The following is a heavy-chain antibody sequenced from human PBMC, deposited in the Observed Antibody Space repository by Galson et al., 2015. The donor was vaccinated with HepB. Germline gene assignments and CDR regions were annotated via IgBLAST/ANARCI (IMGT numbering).Heavy chain of an antibody. CDR3: ARHDYSGTYYYGMDV. CDR1: GFTVNSNF. CDR2: IYAGGNT. Sequence: SLRLSCAASGFTVNSNFMSWVRQASGKGLEWVSFIYAGGNTYYADSVRGRFTISRDNSKNTLFLQMNSLRADDTAVYFCARHDYSGTYYYGMDVWGQGTTVTVSS. V-gene: IGHV3-53*01. J-gene: IGHJ6*02. D-gene: IGHD1-26*01.